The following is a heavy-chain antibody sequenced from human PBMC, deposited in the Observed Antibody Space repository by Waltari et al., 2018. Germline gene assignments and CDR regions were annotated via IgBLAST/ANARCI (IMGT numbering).Heavy chain of an antibody. Sequence: EVQLVESGGGLVKPGGSLRLSCAASGFTFSSHSMNWVRQAPGKGLEWVSSISSSSSYIYYADSVKGRFTISRDNAKNSLYLQMNSLRAEDTAVYYCAREGVGATCFDYWGQGTLVTVSS. V-gene: IGHV3-21*01. CDR2: ISSSSSYI. D-gene: IGHD1-26*01. CDR3: AREGVGATCFDY. CDR1: GFTFSSHS. J-gene: IGHJ4*02.